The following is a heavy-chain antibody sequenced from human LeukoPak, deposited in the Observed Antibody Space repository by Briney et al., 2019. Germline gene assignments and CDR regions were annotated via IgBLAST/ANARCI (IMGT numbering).Heavy chain of an antibody. D-gene: IGHD3-10*01. Sequence: GGSLRLSCAASGFAFSNYWMSWVRQAPGKGPEWVANINHDGTETYYVASMKGRFTISRDNAKNSLFLQMESFRADDTAVYYGARDHFGGGATEWDVPFHFWGQGTLVTVSS. CDR1: GFAFSNYW. CDR3: ARDHFGGGATEWDVPFHF. J-gene: IGHJ4*02. V-gene: IGHV3-7*01. CDR2: INHDGTET.